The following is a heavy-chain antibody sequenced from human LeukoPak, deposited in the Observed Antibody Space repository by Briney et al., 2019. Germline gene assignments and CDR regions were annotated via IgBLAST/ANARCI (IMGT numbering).Heavy chain of an antibody. Sequence: AGSLRLSCAASGFSFNSYWMTWVRQAPGRGLEWVANINPAGSDTYYVDPVKGRFTISRDNAKNLVYPQMNSLRAEDTAVYSCGRFGYVAAVDLWGQGTLVTVSS. D-gene: IGHD2-15*01. V-gene: IGHV3-7*01. CDR3: GRFGYVAAVDL. CDR2: INPAGSDT. J-gene: IGHJ4*02. CDR1: GFSFNSYW.